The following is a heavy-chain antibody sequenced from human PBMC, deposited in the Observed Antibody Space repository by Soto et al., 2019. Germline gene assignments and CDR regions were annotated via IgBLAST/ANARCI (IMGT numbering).Heavy chain of an antibody. V-gene: IGHV3-74*01. Sequence: ELQLVESGGGLVQPGGSLRLSCAASGFTFSSYWMYWVRQAPGKGLVWVSRIKTDGSITSYADSVKGRFTVSRDNARETLYLHMNSLRAEDTAVYYCAKVANSVPEYWGQGTLVIVSS. J-gene: IGHJ4*02. D-gene: IGHD1-7*01. CDR3: AKVANSVPEY. CDR2: IKTDGSIT. CDR1: GFTFSSYW.